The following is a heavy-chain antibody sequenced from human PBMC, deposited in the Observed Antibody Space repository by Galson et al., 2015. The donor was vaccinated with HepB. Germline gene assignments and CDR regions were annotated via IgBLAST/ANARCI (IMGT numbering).Heavy chain of an antibody. CDR3: ARSTNWYNY. CDR1: GYPFTSFA. V-gene: IGHV1-3*01. D-gene: IGHD6-13*01. Sequence: SVKVSCKASGYPFTSFAIHWVRQAPGQSLEWIAWINPANGHTRYSQKFQGRFTITRDTSATTAYMELRSLTSADTAVYYCARSTNWYNYWGQGTLVTVSS. CDR2: INPANGHT. J-gene: IGHJ4*02.